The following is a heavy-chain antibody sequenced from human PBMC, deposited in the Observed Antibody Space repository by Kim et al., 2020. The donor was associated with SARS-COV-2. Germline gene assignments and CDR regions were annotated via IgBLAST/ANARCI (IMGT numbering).Heavy chain of an antibody. Sequence: SETLSLTCAVSGGSISSSNWWSWVRQPPGKGLEWIGEIYHSGSTNYNPSLKSRVTISVDKSKNQFSLKLSSVTAADTAVYYCAREGPRGYYDSRDWGQGTLVTVSS. V-gene: IGHV4-4*02. D-gene: IGHD3-22*01. CDR1: GGSISSSNW. CDR2: IYHSGST. CDR3: AREGPRGYYDSRD. J-gene: IGHJ4*02.